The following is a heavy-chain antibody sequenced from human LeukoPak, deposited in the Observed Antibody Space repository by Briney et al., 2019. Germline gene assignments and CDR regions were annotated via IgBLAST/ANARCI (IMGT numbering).Heavy chain of an antibody. D-gene: IGHD6-13*01. J-gene: IGHJ5*02. V-gene: IGHV1-8*01. CDR1: GYTFTSYD. CDR3: ARGLSSSWSWFDP. CDR2: MNPNSGNT. Sequence: ASVKVSCKASGYTFTSYDINWVRQATGQGLEWMGWMNPNSGNTGYAQKFQGRVTITADESTSTAYMELSSLRSEDTAVYYCARGLSSSWSWFDPWGQGTLVTVSS.